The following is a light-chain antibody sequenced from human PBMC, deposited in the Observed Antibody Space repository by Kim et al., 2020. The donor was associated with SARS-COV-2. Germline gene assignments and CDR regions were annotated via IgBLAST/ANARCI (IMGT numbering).Light chain of an antibody. J-gene: IGKJ1*01. CDR2: AAS. CDR3: QKYNGAPWT. Sequence: DIQMTQSPSSLSASVGDRVTITCRASQGINNFVAWYQHRPGKAPRVLIYAASTLHSGVPSRFSGSGSGTDFTLTISSLQPEDVATYYCQKYNGAPWTFGQGTKVDI. CDR1: QGINNF. V-gene: IGKV1-27*01.